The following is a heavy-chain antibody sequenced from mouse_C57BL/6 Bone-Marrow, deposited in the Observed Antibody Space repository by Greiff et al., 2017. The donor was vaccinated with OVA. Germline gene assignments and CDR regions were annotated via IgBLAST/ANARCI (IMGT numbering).Heavy chain of an antibody. Sequence: EVQLVESGPGLVKPSQSLSLTCSVTGYSITSGYYWNWIRQFPGNKLEWMGYISYDGSNNYNPSLKNRISITRDTSKNQFFLKLNSVTTEDTATYYCARTLGMDYWGQGTSVTVSS. CDR3: ARTLGMDY. CDR1: GYSITSGYY. J-gene: IGHJ4*01. D-gene: IGHD3-3*01. V-gene: IGHV3-6*01. CDR2: ISYDGSN.